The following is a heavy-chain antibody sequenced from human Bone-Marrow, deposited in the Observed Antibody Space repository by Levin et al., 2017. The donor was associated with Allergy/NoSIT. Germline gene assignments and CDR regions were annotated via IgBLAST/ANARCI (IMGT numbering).Heavy chain of an antibody. J-gene: IGHJ3*01. D-gene: IGHD1-14*01. Sequence: SQTLSLTCTVSGGSIGGYYWSWIRQSPGKGLEWIGYIYSSGMTNYNPSLTSRVTMSVDTSKNQLSLELTSVSAADTAVYFCARDRGGIWRDAVAVWGQGTVVNVSS. CDR2: IYSSGMT. CDR3: ARDRGGIWRDAVAV. CDR1: GGSIGGYY. V-gene: IGHV4-59*01.